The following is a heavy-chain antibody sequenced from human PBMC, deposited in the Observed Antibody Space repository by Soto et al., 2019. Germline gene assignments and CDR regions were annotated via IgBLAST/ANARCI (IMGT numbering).Heavy chain of an antibody. CDR2: ISSSGSTI. V-gene: IGHV3-11*01. CDR1: GFSFSDSA. Sequence: GGSLRLSCAASGFSFSDSAMHWIRQAPGKGLEWVSYISSSGSTIYYADSVKGRFTISRDNAKNSLYLQMNSLRAEDTAVYYCARVSPPFDYWGQGTLVTVSS. CDR3: ARVSPPFDY. J-gene: IGHJ4*02.